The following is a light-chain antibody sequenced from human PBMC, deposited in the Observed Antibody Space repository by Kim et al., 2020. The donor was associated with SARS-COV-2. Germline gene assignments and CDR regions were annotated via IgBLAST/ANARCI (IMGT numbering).Light chain of an antibody. J-gene: IGKJ1*01. CDR1: QVINNY. CDR2: GAS. V-gene: IGKV1-27*01. Sequence: GDRVTITCRASQVINNYLDWYQQKPGKAPTVLIYGASTLHSGVPSRFSGSGSGTDFTPTISSLQPEDVGTYYCQKYDSAPWTFGHGTKVDI. CDR3: QKYDSAPWT.